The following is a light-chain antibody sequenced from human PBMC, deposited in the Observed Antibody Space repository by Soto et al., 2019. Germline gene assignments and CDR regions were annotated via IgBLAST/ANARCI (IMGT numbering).Light chain of an antibody. CDR3: SSYTTSTTRV. V-gene: IGLV2-14*01. J-gene: IGLJ2*01. Sequence: QSVLTQPASVSGSPGQSITISCSGTYSDVGGYNSVSWYQQHPGKAPKLMIYDVSNRPSGVSNRFSGSKSGNTASLTISGLQAEDEADYYCSSYTTSTTRVFGGGTKLTVL. CDR1: YSDVGGYNS. CDR2: DVS.